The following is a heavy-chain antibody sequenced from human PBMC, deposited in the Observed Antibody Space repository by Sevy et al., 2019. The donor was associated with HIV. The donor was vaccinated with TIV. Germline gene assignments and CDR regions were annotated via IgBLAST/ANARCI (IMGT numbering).Heavy chain of an antibody. CDR3: ASLMLVDTAMGPYYYGMDV. CDR1: GGTFSSYA. V-gene: IGHV1-69*13. J-gene: IGHJ6*02. D-gene: IGHD5-18*01. Sequence: ASVKVSCKASGGTFSSYAISWVRQAPGQGLEWMGGIIPIFGTANYAQKFQGRVTITADESTSTAYMELRSLRSEDTAVYYCASLMLVDTAMGPYYYGMDVWGQGTTVTVSS. CDR2: IIPIFGTA.